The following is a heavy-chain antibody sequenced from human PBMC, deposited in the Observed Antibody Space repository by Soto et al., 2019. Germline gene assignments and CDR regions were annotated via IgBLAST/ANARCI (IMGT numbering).Heavy chain of an antibody. CDR3: ANDPGGGYCSSTSCYSYGMDV. V-gene: IGHV3-30*18. CDR1: GFTFSSYG. Sequence: GGPLSLSCAASGFTFSSYGMHGVRQAPGKGLEGVRVISYEGSNKYSAASVEGRFTISRGNSKNTPYRQMNRLRAAETAVYDGANDPGGGYCSSTSCYSYGMDVWGQGTTVTVSS. J-gene: IGHJ6*02. CDR2: ISYEGSNK. D-gene: IGHD2-2*02.